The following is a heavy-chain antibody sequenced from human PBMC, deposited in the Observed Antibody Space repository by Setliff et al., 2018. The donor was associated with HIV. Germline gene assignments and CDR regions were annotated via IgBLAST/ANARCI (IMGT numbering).Heavy chain of an antibody. Sequence: SETLSLTCAVHGGSFSGSYWSWIRQPPGKGLEWIGELNYVGVTNHNPSLKSRVTIAVEASKRQWSLKLNSVTAADTAVYYCATTECRGADCPQMYDYWGQGILVTVSS. CDR1: GGSFSGSY. J-gene: IGHJ4*02. D-gene: IGHD2-21*02. V-gene: IGHV4-34*01. CDR2: LNYVGVT. CDR3: ATTECRGADCPQMYDY.